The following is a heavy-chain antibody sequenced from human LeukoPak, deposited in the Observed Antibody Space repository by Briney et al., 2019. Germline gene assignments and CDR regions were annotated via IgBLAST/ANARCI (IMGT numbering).Heavy chain of an antibody. Sequence: PGGSLRLSCTVSGFTVSSNSMSWVRQAPGNGLEWVSFIYSDNTHYSYSVKGRFTISRDNFKNTLYVQMNRLRAEDPAVSYCARRAGAYSHPYDYWGQGTLVTVSS. V-gene: IGHV3-53*01. CDR3: ARRAGAYSHPYDY. CDR1: GFTVSSNS. D-gene: IGHD4/OR15-4a*01. CDR2: IYSDNT. J-gene: IGHJ4*02.